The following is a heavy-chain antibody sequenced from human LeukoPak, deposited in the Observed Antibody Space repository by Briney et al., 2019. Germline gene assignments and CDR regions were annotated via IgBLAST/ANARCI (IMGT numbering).Heavy chain of an antibody. CDR3: ARISGGLAY. D-gene: IGHD3-10*01. CDR2: ISAYNGNT. V-gene: IGHV1-18*01. CDR1: GYTFISYG. J-gene: IGHJ4*02. Sequence: ASVKLSCKASGYTFISYGLTWVRQAPGQGLEWMGWISAYNGNTDYAQKFQGRVTMTTDTSTSTAYMELRSLRSDDTAVYYCARISGGLAYWGQGTLVTVSS.